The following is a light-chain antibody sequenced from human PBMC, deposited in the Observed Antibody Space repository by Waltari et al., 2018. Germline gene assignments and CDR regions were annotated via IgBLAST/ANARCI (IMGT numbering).Light chain of an antibody. CDR2: DVS. J-gene: IGLJ3*02. V-gene: IGLV2-14*03. Sequence: QSALTQPAPVSGSPGQSITISFTGTTSNYVSWYQQHPHRTPKLLIYDVSKRPPGVSDRFSCSKSGNTASLTISGLQAEDEADYYCNSFTRSTTWVFGGGTKLTVL. CDR3: NSFTRSTTWV. CDR1: TSNY.